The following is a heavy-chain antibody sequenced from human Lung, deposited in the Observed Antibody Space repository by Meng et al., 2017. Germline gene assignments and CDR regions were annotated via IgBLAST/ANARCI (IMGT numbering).Heavy chain of an antibody. CDR3: ARGPTTMAHDFDY. V-gene: IGHV4-34*01. Sequence: QVDLTPGGGGLLKTSDTLSLTCVVSGGSFSDYYWSWIRQPPGKGLEWIGEINHSGSTNYNPSLESRATISVDTSQNNLSLKLSSVTAADSAVYYCARGPTTMAHDFDYWGQGTLVTVFS. CDR2: INHSGST. J-gene: IGHJ4*02. CDR1: GGSFSDYY. D-gene: IGHD4-11*01.